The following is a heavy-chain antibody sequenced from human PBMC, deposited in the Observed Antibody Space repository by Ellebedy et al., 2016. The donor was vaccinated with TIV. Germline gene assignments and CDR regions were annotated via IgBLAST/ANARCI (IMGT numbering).Heavy chain of an antibody. Sequence: GESLKISCAASGFSFTGYNMSWVRQAPGKGLDWVSAISGGGSTYYADSVRGRFTVSRDNSKNTLYLQMNSLRADDTALYYCAKRGYTYGLDYWGQGALVIVSS. J-gene: IGHJ4*02. D-gene: IGHD5-18*01. CDR1: GFSFTGYN. CDR3: AKRGYTYGLDY. V-gene: IGHV3-23*01. CDR2: ISGGGST.